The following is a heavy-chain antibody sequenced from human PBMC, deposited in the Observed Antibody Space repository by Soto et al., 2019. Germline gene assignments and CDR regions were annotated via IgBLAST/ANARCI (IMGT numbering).Heavy chain of an antibody. V-gene: IGHV3-15*01. CDR1: GFTFSDAW. Sequence: GWSLRLSCAASGFTFSDAWMSWVRQAPGKGLDWVGRIKSKSDGGTTEYAAPVRGRFTISRDDSKNTLYLQMNSLKTEDTDVYYCTPDLWRRALVVRPTGYFNPWGQGT. CDR3: TPDLWRRALVVRPTGYFNP. J-gene: IGHJ5*02. CDR2: IKSKSDGGTT. D-gene: IGHD2-8*02.